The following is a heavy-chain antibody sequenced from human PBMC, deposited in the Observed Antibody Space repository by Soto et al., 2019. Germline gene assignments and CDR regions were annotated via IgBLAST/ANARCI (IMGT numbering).Heavy chain of an antibody. V-gene: IGHV3-7*04. Sequence: EVHLVESGGGLVQTGGSLRLSCAIFESTVSRDWMNWVRQAPGKGLEWVAHINQDGSEKYYVDSVKGRFTISRDNAKKPLYLQMNRLRPADTAMYYCSGGVGDAFWGQGTLVTVSS. D-gene: IGHD1-26*01. J-gene: IGHJ4*02. CDR1: ESTVSRDW. CDR2: INQDGSEK. CDR3: SGGVGDAF.